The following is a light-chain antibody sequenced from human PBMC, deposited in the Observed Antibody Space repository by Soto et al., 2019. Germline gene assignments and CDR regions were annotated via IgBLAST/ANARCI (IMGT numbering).Light chain of an antibody. CDR1: QNVNSNF. J-gene: IGKJ4*01. CDR3: QQYGSSPLT. V-gene: IGKV3-20*01. CDR2: GVS. Sequence: EIVLTQSPGTLSLSPGERATLSCRASQNVNSNFFAWYQQKAGQAPRLLIYGVSSRATGIPDRFSGSGADTDFTLTISGLEPEDFAVYYCQQYGSSPLTFGGGTKVDI.